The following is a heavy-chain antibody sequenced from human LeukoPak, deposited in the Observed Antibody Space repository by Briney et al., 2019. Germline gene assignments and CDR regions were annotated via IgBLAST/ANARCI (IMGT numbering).Heavy chain of an antibody. CDR1: GGSISSSSYY. CDR3: ARRPPRWLFGIDY. J-gene: IGHJ4*02. D-gene: IGHD3-9*01. Sequence: PSETLSLTCTVSGGSISSSSYYWSWIRQPPGKGLEWIGEINHSGSTNYNPSLKSRVTISVDTSKNQFSLKLSSVTAADTAVYYCARRPPRWLFGIDYWGQGTLVTVSS. V-gene: IGHV4-39*07. CDR2: INHSGST.